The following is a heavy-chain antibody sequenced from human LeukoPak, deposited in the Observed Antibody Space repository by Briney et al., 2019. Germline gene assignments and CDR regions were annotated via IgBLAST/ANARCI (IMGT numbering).Heavy chain of an antibody. CDR2: ISGSGTNT. D-gene: IGHD6-19*01. CDR1: GFTFRSYA. CDR3: TKTGSGWYGDS. V-gene: IGHV3-23*01. J-gene: IGHJ4*02. Sequence: GGSLRLSCAASGFTFRSYAMSWVRQAPGKGLEWVSIISGSGTNTYYADSVKGRFTISRDNSQNTLYLQMNSLRVDDTAVYYCTKTGSGWYGDSWGQGTLVTVSS.